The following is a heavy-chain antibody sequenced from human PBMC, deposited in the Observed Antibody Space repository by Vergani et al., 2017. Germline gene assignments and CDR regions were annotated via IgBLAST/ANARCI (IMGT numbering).Heavy chain of an antibody. V-gene: IGHV3-7*03. CDR2: IKTDGSEK. J-gene: IGHJ2*01. CDR3: VKDIAASGNYWYFDL. CDR1: GFTLSSHA. D-gene: IGHD6-13*01. Sequence: VQLEESGGGVVQPGRSLRLSCAGSGFTLSSHAMHWVRQAPGKGLEWVANIKTDGSEKYYVDSVKGRFTISRDNAKNSLYLQMNSLRAEDTALYYCVKDIAASGNYWYFDLWGRGTLVTVSS.